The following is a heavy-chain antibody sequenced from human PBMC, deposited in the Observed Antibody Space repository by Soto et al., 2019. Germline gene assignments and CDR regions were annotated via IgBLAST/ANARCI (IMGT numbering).Heavy chain of an antibody. CDR1: GYTFTSYG. CDR2: ISPYNGNT. D-gene: IGHD2-2*01. J-gene: IGHJ3*02. Sequence: ASVKVSCKASGYTFTSYGISWVRQAPGQGLEWMGWISPYNGNTNYAQKLQGRVTMTTDTSTSTAYMELSSLRSEDTAVYYCARERIVVVPAARPFDAFDIWGQGTMVTVSS. V-gene: IGHV1-18*01. CDR3: ARERIVVVPAARPFDAFDI.